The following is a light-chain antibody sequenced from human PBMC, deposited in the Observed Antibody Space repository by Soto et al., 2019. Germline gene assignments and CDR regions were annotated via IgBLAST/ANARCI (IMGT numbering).Light chain of an antibody. V-gene: IGKV3-20*01. CDR2: GAS. Sequence: EIVLTQSPGTLSLSPGERATLSCRASQSVSSSFLAWYQQKPGQAPWLLIYGASSRATGIPDRFSGSGSGTDFTLTISRLEPEDVAVYFCQQYGSSPHTFGGGTKVEIK. CDR1: QSVSSSF. CDR3: QQYGSSPHT. J-gene: IGKJ4*01.